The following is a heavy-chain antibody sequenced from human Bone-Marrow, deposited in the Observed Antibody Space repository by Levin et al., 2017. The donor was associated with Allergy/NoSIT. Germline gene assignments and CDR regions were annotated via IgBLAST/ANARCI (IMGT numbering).Heavy chain of an antibody. Sequence: SETLSLTCAVSGGSFRGYNWTWIRQPPGKGLEWIGDIHHSGSTNYNPSLKSRVTISVDTSKNQFSLKLTSVTAADTAVYYCARNQLLFGQLDYWGQGTLVTVSS. J-gene: IGHJ4*02. D-gene: IGHD2-21*02. CDR2: IHHSGST. CDR1: GGSFRGYN. V-gene: IGHV4-34*01. CDR3: ARNQLLFGQLDY.